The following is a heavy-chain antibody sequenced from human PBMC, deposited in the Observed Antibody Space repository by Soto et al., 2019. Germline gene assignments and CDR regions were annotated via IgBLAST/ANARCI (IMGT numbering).Heavy chain of an antibody. V-gene: IGHV1-69*01. D-gene: IGHD3-10*01. J-gene: IGHJ4*02. CDR2: IIPIFGTA. CDR3: ATGEMESYGSGSTQDY. CDR1: GGTFSSYA. Sequence: QVQLVQSGAEVKKPGSSVTVSCTASGGTFSSYAISWVRQAPGQGLEWMGGIIPIFGTANYAQKFQGRVTITADESTSTAYMELSSLRSEDTAVYYCATGEMESYGSGSTQDYWGQGTLVTVSS.